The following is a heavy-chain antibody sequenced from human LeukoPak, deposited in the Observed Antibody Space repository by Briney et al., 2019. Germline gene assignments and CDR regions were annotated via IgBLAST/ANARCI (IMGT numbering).Heavy chain of an antibody. CDR3: ARDPRAEDGYNLRGFDY. CDR2: ISAYNGNT. D-gene: IGHD5-24*01. J-gene: IGHJ4*02. V-gene: IGHV1-18*01. CDR1: GYTFTNYG. Sequence: ASVKVSCKTSGYTFTNYGINWVRQAPGQGLEWMGWISAYNGNTNYAQRFQGRVTMTTDTPTSTAYMDLRSLRSDDTAVYYCARDPRAEDGYNLRGFDYWGQGTLVTVSS.